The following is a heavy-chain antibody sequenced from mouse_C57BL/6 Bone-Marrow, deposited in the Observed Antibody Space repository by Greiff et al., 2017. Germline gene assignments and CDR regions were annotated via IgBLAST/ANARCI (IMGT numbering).Heavy chain of an antibody. D-gene: IGHD1-1*01. CDR3: SRSTSSPYYYAMDY. V-gene: IGHV1-80*01. J-gene: IGHJ4*01. CDR1: GYAFSSYW. Sequence: QVQLQQSGAELVKPGASVKISCNASGYAFSSYWMNWVKQRPGKGLEWIGQIYHGDGDTNYNGKFKGKATLTADTSSSTAYMQLSSLTSEDSAVYFCSRSTSSPYYYAMDYWGQGTSVTVSS. CDR2: IYHGDGDT.